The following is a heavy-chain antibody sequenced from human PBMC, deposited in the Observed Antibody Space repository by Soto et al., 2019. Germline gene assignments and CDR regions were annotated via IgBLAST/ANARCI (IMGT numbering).Heavy chain of an antibody. V-gene: IGHV1-2*02. CDR2: INPNSGGT. Sequence: ASVKVSCKASGYTFTGYYMHWVRQAPGQGLEWMGWINPNSGGTNYAQKFQGRVTMTRDTSISTAYMELSRLRSDDTAVYYCAKTYHDFWSGYYDYWGQGTLVTVSS. CDR1: GYTFTGYY. D-gene: IGHD3-3*01. CDR3: AKTYHDFWSGYYDY. J-gene: IGHJ4*02.